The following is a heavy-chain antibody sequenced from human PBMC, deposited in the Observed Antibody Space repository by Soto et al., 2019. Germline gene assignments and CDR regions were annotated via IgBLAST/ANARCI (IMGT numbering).Heavy chain of an antibody. CDR1: GFTFSSYE. CDR2: ISSSGSTI. Sequence: HPGGSLRLSCAASGFTFSSYEMNWVRQAPGKGLEWVSYISSSGSTIYYADSVKGRFTISRDNAKNSLYLQMNSLRAEDTAVYYCASSPPSYSYGYLWSYWGQGTLVTVSS. V-gene: IGHV3-48*03. D-gene: IGHD5-18*01. CDR3: ASSPPSYSYGYLWSY. J-gene: IGHJ4*02.